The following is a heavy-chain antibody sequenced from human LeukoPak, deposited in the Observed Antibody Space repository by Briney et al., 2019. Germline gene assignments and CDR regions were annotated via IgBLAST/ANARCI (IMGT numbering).Heavy chain of an antibody. D-gene: IGHD2-15*01. CDR1: GGSISSSSYY. V-gene: IGHV4-39*07. J-gene: IGHJ4*02. CDR2: IYHSGST. CDR3: ARSGGYCIDY. Sequence: SETLSLTCTVSGGSISSSSYYWGWIRQPPGKVLEWIGEIYHSGSTNYNPTLKSRVTISVDTSKNQFSLKLNSVTAADTAVYYCARSGGYCIDYWGQGTLVTVSS.